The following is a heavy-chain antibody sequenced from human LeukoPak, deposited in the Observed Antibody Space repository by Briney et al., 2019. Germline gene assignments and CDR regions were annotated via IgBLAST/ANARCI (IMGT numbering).Heavy chain of an antibody. J-gene: IGHJ5*02. D-gene: IGHD6-19*01. Sequence: ASVKVSCKASGYTFTSYAMNWVRQAPGQGLEWMGWINTNTGNPTYAQGFTGRFVFSLDTSVSTAYLRISSLKAEDTAVYYCARALSIAVAVNWFDPWGQGTLVTVSS. CDR1: GYTFTSYA. V-gene: IGHV7-4-1*02. CDR3: ARALSIAVAVNWFDP. CDR2: INTNTGNP.